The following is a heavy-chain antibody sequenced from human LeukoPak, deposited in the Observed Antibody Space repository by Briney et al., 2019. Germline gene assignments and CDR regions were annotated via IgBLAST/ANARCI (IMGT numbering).Heavy chain of an antibody. Sequence: GRSLRLSCAASGFTFDDYAMHWVRQAPGKGLEWVSGISWNSGSIGYADSVKGRFTISRDNAKNSLYLQMNSLRAEDTALYYCAKGIPYYDILTGYYSAFDIWGKGTMVTVSS. CDR1: GFTFDDYA. V-gene: IGHV3-9*01. D-gene: IGHD3-9*01. CDR3: AKGIPYYDILTGYYSAFDI. J-gene: IGHJ3*02. CDR2: ISWNSGSI.